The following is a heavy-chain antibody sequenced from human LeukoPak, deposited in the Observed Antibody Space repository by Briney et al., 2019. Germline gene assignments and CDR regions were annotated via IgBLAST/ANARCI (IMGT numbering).Heavy chain of an antibody. Sequence: GGSLRLSCAASGFTFSSYEMNWVRQAPGKGLEWVSYISSSGSTIYYADSVKGRFTISRDSAKNSLYLQMNSLRAEDTAVYYCARDPKLLWFGESRFDYWGQGTLVTVSS. CDR3: ARDPKLLWFGESRFDY. CDR2: ISSSGSTI. CDR1: GFTFSSYE. D-gene: IGHD3-10*01. J-gene: IGHJ4*02. V-gene: IGHV3-48*03.